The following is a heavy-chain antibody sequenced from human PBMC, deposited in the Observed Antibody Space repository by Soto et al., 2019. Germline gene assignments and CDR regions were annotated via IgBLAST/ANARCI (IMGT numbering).Heavy chain of an antibody. J-gene: IGHJ3*02. V-gene: IGHV3-23*01. CDR1: GFTFSSYS. Sequence: AGGSLRLSCTASGFTFSSYSMSWVRQAPGKGLEWVSHITASGGTTYYADSVKGRFTISRDSSRNTLYLQMNSLRAEDTALYYCAKCMQVNWNYDAFHIWGQGTMVTVSS. D-gene: IGHD1-7*01. CDR3: AKCMQVNWNYDAFHI. CDR2: ITASGGTT.